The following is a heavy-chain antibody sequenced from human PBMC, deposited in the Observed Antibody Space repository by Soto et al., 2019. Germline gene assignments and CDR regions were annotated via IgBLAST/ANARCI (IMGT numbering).Heavy chain of an antibody. J-gene: IGHJ4*02. CDR2: INQDGSEK. CDR3: AVASRGVVAPS. CDR1: GFTFSSSW. V-gene: IGHV3-7*01. D-gene: IGHD2-15*01. Sequence: EDQLVESGGDLVQPGGSLRLSCAASGFTFSSSWMSWVRQAPGRGLEWVANINQDGSEKQYVDSVKGRFTSSRDNAKNSLYLQMSSLRAEDTAMYYSAVASRGVVAPSWGQGTLVTVSS.